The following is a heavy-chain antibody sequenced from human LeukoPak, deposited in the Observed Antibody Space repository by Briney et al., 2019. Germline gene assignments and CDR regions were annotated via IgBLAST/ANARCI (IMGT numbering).Heavy chain of an antibody. CDR3: AKLPHSDGTNSFDY. Sequence: PGGSLRLSCATSGLTFNTYAMTWVRQAPGKGLEWVSTINTIGTNTFYADSVKGRFTISRDNSRDTSYLQMNDLRAEDTAVYYCAKLPHSDGTNSFDYWGQGTLVTVSS. CDR1: GLTFNTYA. V-gene: IGHV3-23*01. D-gene: IGHD2-15*01. CDR2: INTIGTNT. J-gene: IGHJ4*02.